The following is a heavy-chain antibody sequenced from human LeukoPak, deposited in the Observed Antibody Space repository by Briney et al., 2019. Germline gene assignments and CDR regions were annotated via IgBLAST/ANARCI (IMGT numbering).Heavy chain of an antibody. J-gene: IGHJ5*02. CDR3: AKTNSCDYVDP. D-gene: IGHD3-16*01. Sequence: GGSLRLSCVVSGFTFSNYGMHWVRQAPGKGLEWVAFIGYDGSKKYYTDSGKGRFTISRDNSRNTLYLQMNSLRIEDTAVYYCAKTNSCDYVDPWGQGTVVTVSS. V-gene: IGHV3-30*02. CDR1: GFTFSNYG. CDR2: IGYDGSKK.